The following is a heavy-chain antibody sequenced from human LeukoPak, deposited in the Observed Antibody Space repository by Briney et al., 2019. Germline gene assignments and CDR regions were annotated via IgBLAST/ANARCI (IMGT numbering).Heavy chain of an antibody. CDR2: ISGSGGST. D-gene: IGHD6-13*01. CDR1: GFTFSSQA. J-gene: IGHJ1*01. V-gene: IGHV3-23*01. Sequence: GGSLRLSCTVSGFTFSSQAMSWVRQAPGKGLEWVSAISGSGGSTYYADSVKGRFTISRDNSKNTLYLQMNSLRAEDTAVYYCAKPAAVAGTEYFQHWGQGTLVTVSS. CDR3: AKPAAVAGTEYFQH.